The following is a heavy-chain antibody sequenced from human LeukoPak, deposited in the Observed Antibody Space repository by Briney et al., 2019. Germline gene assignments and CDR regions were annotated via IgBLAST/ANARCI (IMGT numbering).Heavy chain of an antibody. D-gene: IGHD2-15*01. J-gene: IGHJ4*02. CDR1: GYAFSNYG. CDR3: ARRHLVGSGYFDH. CDR2: ISTFNGHT. Sequence: ASVKVSCKASGYAFSNYGISWVRQAPGQGLEWLGWISTFNGHTTYALKFQGRVTMTTDTSTDTAYLELRSLRTDDTAVYYCARRHLVGSGYFDHWGQGTLVTVSS. V-gene: IGHV1-18*01.